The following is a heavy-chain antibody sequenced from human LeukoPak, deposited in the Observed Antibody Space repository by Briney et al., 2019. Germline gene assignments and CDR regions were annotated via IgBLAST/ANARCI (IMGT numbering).Heavy chain of an antibody. Sequence: GGSLTLSCAASGFTFSSYAMSWVRQAPGKGLEWVSAISGSGGSTYYADSVKGRFTISRDNSKNTLYLQMNSLRAEDTAVYYCASSYGSGSYYTHGFDYWGQGTLVTVSS. CDR1: GFTFSSYA. D-gene: IGHD3-10*01. CDR3: ASSYGSGSYYTHGFDY. V-gene: IGHV3-23*01. CDR2: ISGSGGST. J-gene: IGHJ4*02.